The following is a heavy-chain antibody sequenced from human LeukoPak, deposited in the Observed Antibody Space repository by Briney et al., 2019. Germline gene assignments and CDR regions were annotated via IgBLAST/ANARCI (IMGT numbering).Heavy chain of an antibody. J-gene: IGHJ6*02. CDR3: ARDPYYDFWSGSGHYGMDV. D-gene: IGHD3-3*01. CDR1: GGSLSSYY. CDR2: IYYSGST. Sequence: PSETLSLTCTVSGGSLSSYYWSWIRQPPGKGLEWIGYIYYSGSTNYNPSLKSRVTISVDTSKNQFSLKLSSVTAADTAVYYCARDPYYDFWSGSGHYGMDVWGQGTTVTVSS. V-gene: IGHV4-59*01.